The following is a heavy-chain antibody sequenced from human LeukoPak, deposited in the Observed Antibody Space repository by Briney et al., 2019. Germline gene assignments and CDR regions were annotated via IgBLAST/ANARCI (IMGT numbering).Heavy chain of an antibody. CDR1: GFTFSSYG. D-gene: IGHD3-9*01. CDR2: IYSGGSA. J-gene: IGHJ3*02. Sequence: GGSLRLSCAASGFTFSSYGMHWVRQAPGKGLEWVAVIYSGGSAHHAAPVRGRFTISRDKSENTVYLQMNNLRVEDTAVYYCAKDRDTGFYVKGSFEIWGQGTTVTVSS. V-gene: IGHV3-NL1*01. CDR3: AKDRDTGFYVKGSFEI.